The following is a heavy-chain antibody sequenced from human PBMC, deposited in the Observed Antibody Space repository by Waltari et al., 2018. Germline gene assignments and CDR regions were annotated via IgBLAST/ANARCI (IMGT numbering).Heavy chain of an antibody. V-gene: IGHV1-69*01. J-gene: IGHJ3*02. CDR3: ARDQGDNAFDI. CDR2: IIPIFGTA. D-gene: IGHD1-20*01. Sequence: QVQLVQSGAAMKQPGSSVKVSCKASGGPFRSHAIGWVRQAPGQGLEWMGGIIPIFGTANYAQKFQGRVTITADESTSTAYMELSSLRSEDTAVYYCARDQGDNAFDIWGQGTMVTVSS. CDR1: GGPFRSHA.